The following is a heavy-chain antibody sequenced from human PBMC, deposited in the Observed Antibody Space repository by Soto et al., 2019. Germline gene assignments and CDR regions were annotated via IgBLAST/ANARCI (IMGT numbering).Heavy chain of an antibody. Sequence: GESLKISCKGSGYSFTSYWISWVRQMPGKGLEWMGRIDPSDSYTNYSPSFQGHVTISADKSISTAYLQWSSLKASDTAMYYCARHFRGKVTNYYFDYWGQGTLVTVSS. J-gene: IGHJ4*02. CDR3: ARHFRGKVTNYYFDY. CDR1: GYSFTSYW. D-gene: IGHD4-17*01. CDR2: IDPSDSYT. V-gene: IGHV5-10-1*01.